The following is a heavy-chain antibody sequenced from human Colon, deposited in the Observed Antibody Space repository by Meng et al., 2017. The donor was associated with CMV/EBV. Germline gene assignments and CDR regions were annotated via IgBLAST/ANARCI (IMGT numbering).Heavy chain of an antibody. Sequence: EVQRLGSGGGLVRPGGSLSLSCAASGFTFSSYGMNWVRHAPGKGLEWVSGITASGASTYYADSVKGRFTISRDNSKNTLYLQMNSLRADDTAVYYCAKNWGNDFWGQGTLVTVSS. D-gene: IGHD3-16*01. CDR3: AKNWGNDF. CDR1: GFTFSSYG. CDR2: ITASGAST. J-gene: IGHJ4*02. V-gene: IGHV3-23*01.